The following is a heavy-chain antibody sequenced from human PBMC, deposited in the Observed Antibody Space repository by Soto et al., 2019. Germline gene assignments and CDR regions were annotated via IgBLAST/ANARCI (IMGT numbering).Heavy chain of an antibody. CDR2: IYSGGST. Sequence: SLRLSCAASGFTVSSNYMSWVRQAPGKGLEWVSVIYSGGSTYYADSVKGRFTISRDNSKNTLYLQMNSLRAEDTAVYYCARRSSSWYGYGMDVWGQGTTVTVSS. J-gene: IGHJ6*02. CDR3: ARRSSSWYGYGMDV. CDR1: GFTVSSNY. V-gene: IGHV3-53*01. D-gene: IGHD6-13*01.